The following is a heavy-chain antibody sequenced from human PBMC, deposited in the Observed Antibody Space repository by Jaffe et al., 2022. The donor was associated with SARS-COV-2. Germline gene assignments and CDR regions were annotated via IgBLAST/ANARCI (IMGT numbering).Heavy chain of an antibody. CDR2: IYTSGST. V-gene: IGHV4-61*02. D-gene: IGHD2-8*01. CDR3: ARDLGGCTNGVCFVGRDYGMDV. Sequence: QVQLQESGPGLVKPSQTLSLTCTVSGGSISSGSYYWSWIRQPAGKGLEWIGRIYTSGSTNYNPSLKSRVTISVDTSKNQFSLKLSSVTAADTAVYYCARDLGGCTNGVCFVGRDYGMDVWGQGTTVTVSS. CDR1: GGSISSGSYY. J-gene: IGHJ6*02.